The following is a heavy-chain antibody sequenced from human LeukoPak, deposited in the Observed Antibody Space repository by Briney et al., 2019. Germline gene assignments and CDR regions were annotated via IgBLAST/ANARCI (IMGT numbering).Heavy chain of an antibody. CDR2: ISSSSSYI. J-gene: IGHJ5*01. V-gene: IGHV3-21*01. D-gene: IGHD1-26*01. CDR3: TRGDFYVGAQDS. Sequence: PGGSLRLSCAASGFTFCSYSMNWVRQAPGKGLEWVSSISSSSSYIYYADSVKGRFTISRDNAKNSLYLQMNSLRAEDTAVYYCTRGDFYVGAQDSWGQGTLVTVSS. CDR1: GFTFCSYS.